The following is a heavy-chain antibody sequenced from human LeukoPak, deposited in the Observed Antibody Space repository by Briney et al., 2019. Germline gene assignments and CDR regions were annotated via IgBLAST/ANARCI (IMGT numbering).Heavy chain of an antibody. CDR1: GYSISSGYY. V-gene: IGHV4-38-2*02. Sequence: PSETLSLTCTVSGYSISSGYYWGWIRQPPGKGLEWIGSIYHSGSTYYNPSLKSRVTISVDTSKNQFSLKLSSVTAADTAVYYCARAVVPDYWGQGTLVTVSS. D-gene: IGHD4-23*01. CDR2: IYHSGST. CDR3: ARAVVPDY. J-gene: IGHJ4*02.